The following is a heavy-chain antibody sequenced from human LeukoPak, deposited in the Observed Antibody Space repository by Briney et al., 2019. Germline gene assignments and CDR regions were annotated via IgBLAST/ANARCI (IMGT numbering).Heavy chain of an antibody. Sequence: GASVKVSCKASGYTFTGYYIHWVRQAPGQGLEWMGWINPSSGGANYAQKFQGRVTMTRDMSITTAYMDLSRLKSDDTAVYYCARGGSTMSGVVDYWGHGTLVTVSS. CDR3: ARGGSTMSGVVDY. J-gene: IGHJ4*01. CDR1: GYTFTGYY. CDR2: INPSSGGA. D-gene: IGHD3-3*01. V-gene: IGHV1-2*02.